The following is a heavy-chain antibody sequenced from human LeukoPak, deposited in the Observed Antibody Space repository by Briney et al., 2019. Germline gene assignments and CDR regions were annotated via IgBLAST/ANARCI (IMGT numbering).Heavy chain of an antibody. Sequence: SETLSFTCTVYGFSISSNYWGWIRQPPGNGLEWIGYIYYSGSNNYNPSLKSRVTISVDTSKNQSSLKLSSVTAADTAVYYCASFTMVRGIIMTGIDYWGQGTLVTVSS. CDR1: GFSISSNY. V-gene: IGHV4-59*08. D-gene: IGHD3-10*01. CDR3: ASFTMVRGIIMTGIDY. J-gene: IGHJ4*02. CDR2: IYYSGSN.